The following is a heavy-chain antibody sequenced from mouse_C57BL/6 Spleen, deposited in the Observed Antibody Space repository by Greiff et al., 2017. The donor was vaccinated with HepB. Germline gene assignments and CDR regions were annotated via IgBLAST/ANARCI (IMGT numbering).Heavy chain of an antibody. J-gene: IGHJ2*01. CDR1: GFTFSSYG. D-gene: IGHD1-1*01. V-gene: IGHV5-6*02. CDR2: ISSGGSYT. Sequence: DVKLVESGGDLVKPGGSLKLSCAASGFTFSSYGMSWVRQTPDKRLEWVATISSGGSYTYYPDSVKGRFTISRDNAKNTLYLQMSSLKSEDTAMYYCARQGGSSYNFDYWGQGTTLTVSS. CDR3: ARQGGSSYNFDY.